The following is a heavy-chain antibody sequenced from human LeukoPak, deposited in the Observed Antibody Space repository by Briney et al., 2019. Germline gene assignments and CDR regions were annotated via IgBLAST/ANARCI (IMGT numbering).Heavy chain of an antibody. V-gene: IGHV3-30*18. CDR1: GFTFSSYG. J-gene: IGHJ4*02. Sequence: GGSLRLSCAASGFTFSSYGMHWVRQAPGKGLEWVAVISYDGSNKYYADSVKGRFTISRDNSKNTLYLQMNSLRAEDTAVYYCAKSGSYYDSSGSRPTELDYWGQGTLVTVSS. CDR3: AKSGSYYDSSGSRPTELDY. D-gene: IGHD3-22*01. CDR2: ISYDGSNK.